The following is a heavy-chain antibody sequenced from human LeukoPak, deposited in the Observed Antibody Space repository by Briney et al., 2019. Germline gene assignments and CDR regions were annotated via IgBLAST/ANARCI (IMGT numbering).Heavy chain of an antibody. CDR1: GFTFSSYG. CDR2: IRYDGSNK. J-gene: IGHJ4*02. CDR3: AKLATYYYGSGSYIASD. D-gene: IGHD3-10*01. V-gene: IGHV3-30*02. Sequence: GGSLRLSCAASGFTFSSYGMHWVRQAPGKGLEWVAFIRYDGSNKYYADSVKGRFTISRDNSKNTLYLQMNSLRAEDTAVYYCAKLATYYYGSGSYIASDWGQGTLLTVSS.